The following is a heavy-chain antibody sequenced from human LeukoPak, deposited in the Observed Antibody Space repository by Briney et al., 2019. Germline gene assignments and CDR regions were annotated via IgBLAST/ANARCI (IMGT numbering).Heavy chain of an antibody. CDR2: IEHDGSEK. Sequence: GGSLRLSCAASGFTFSSYWMSWVRQAPGKGLEWVANIEHDGSEKYYVDSVKGRFTISRDNAKNSLYLQMNSLRAADTAVYYCARDRVVDATFYKYDAMDVWGQGTTVTVSS. J-gene: IGHJ6*02. D-gene: IGHD2-15*01. CDR3: ARDRVVDATFYKYDAMDV. CDR1: GFTFSSYW. V-gene: IGHV3-7*01.